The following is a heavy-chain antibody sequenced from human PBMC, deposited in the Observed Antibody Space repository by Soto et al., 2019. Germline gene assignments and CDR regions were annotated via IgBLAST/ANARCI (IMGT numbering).Heavy chain of an antibody. CDR3: AGSSARSIFDY. Sequence: PSEPLSLTCTVSSGSVSSGGYYWSWIRQLPGKGLEWIGYIYHTGNTFYNPSLKSRVTISLDTSKSQFSLKLTSVTAADTAMYFCAGSSARSIFDYWGPGTLVTVSS. J-gene: IGHJ4*02. V-gene: IGHV4-31*03. CDR1: SGSVSSGGYY. CDR2: IYHTGNT. D-gene: IGHD2-2*01.